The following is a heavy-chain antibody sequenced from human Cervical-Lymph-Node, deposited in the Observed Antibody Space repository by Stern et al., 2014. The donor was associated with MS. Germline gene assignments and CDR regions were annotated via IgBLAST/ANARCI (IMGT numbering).Heavy chain of an antibody. V-gene: IGHV1-18*01. CDR2: ISANSGNT. J-gene: IGHJ4*02. D-gene: IGHD2-21*02. Sequence: QVQLVQSGAEVKTPGASVKVSCKTSGYVFTINGISWERQAPGQGLEWMGWISANSGNTHYAQEFQGRVTMTTDTSTSTAYMELRSLRSDDTAVYYCARDRDWRFDSWGQGTLVTVSS. CDR1: GYVFTING. CDR3: ARDRDWRFDS.